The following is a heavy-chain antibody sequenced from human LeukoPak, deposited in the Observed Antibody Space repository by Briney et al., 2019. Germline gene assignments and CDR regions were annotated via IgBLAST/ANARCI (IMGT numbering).Heavy chain of an antibody. CDR1: GGSISSYY. Sequence: SETLSLTCTASGGSISSYYWSWIRQPPGKGLEWIGYIYYSGSTNYNPSLKSRVTISVDTSKNQFSLKLSSVTAADTAVYYCARDPDFWSGYYNFDYWGQGTLVTVSS. CDR3: ARDPDFWSGYYNFDY. CDR2: IYYSGST. D-gene: IGHD3-3*01. V-gene: IGHV4-59*01. J-gene: IGHJ4*02.